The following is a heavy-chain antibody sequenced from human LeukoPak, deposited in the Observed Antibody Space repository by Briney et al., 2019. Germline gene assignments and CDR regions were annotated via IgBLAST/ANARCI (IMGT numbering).Heavy chain of an antibody. D-gene: IGHD3-22*01. J-gene: IGHJ6*04. CDR2: IYSGGST. CDR3: AKDSDYYDSSGYGV. CDR1: GFTFSSYA. V-gene: IGHV3-23*03. Sequence: SGGSLRLSCAASGFTFSSYAMSWVRQAPGKGLEWVSVIYSGGSTYYADSVKGRFTISRDNSKNTLYLQMNSLRAEDTAVYYCAKDSDYYDSSGYGVWGKGTTVTVSS.